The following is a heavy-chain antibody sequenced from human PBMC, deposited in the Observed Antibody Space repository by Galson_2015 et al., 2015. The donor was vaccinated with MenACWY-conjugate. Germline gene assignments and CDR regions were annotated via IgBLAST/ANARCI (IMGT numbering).Heavy chain of an antibody. CDR3: AREDLAWAFGLDY. CDR2: ITSGSDYI. Sequence: SLRLSCAASGFTFNTYTMNWVRQAPGEELEWVSSITSGSDYIYYADSVKGRFTVSRDNAENSLYLQMNSLRPEDTAVYYCAREDLAWAFGLDYWGQGTLVTVSS. J-gene: IGHJ4*02. D-gene: IGHD2/OR15-2a*01. V-gene: IGHV3-21*01. CDR1: GFTFNTYT.